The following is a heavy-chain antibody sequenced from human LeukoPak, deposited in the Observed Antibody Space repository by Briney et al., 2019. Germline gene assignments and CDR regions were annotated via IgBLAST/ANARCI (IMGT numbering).Heavy chain of an antibody. J-gene: IGHJ4*02. CDR2: ISGDGGST. Sequence: GGSLRLSCAAPGFIFDNYAIHWVRQAPGKGLEWVSLISGDGGSTFYADSVRGRFTISRDNTRKSLSLQMSSLKSEDTALYYCARESETSGWYDYWGQGTLVTVSS. V-gene: IGHV3-43*02. D-gene: IGHD6-19*01. CDR3: ARESETSGWYDY. CDR1: GFIFDNYA.